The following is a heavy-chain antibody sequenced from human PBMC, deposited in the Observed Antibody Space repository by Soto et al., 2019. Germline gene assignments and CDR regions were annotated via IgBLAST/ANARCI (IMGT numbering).Heavy chain of an antibody. D-gene: IGHD3-3*01. J-gene: IGHJ4*02. CDR1: GFTFSSYW. V-gene: IGHV3-74*01. Sequence: HPGGSLRLSCAASGFTFSSYWMHWVRQAPGKGLVWVSRINSDGSDTIYADSVRGRSTISRDNAKNTLYLQMNSLRAEDTAVYYCARGWAGVAIEWGRGTLVTVSS. CDR3: ARGWAGVAIE. CDR2: INSDGSDT.